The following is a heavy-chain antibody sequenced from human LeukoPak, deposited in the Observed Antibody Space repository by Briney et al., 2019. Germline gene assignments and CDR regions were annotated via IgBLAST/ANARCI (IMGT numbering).Heavy chain of an antibody. J-gene: IGHJ4*02. D-gene: IGHD2-2*01. CDR1: GGSISSSSYY. CDR3: ARDVVAALGSFDY. CDR2: IYYSGST. Sequence: SETLSLTCTVSGGSISSSSYYWGWILQPPGKGLEWIGSIYYSGSTYYNPSLKSRVTMSVDTSKNQSSLKLSSVTAADTAVYYCARDVVAALGSFDYWGQGTLVTVSS. V-gene: IGHV4-39*07.